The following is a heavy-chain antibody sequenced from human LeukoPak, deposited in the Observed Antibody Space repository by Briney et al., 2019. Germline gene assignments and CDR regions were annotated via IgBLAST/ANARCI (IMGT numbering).Heavy chain of an antibody. J-gene: IGHJ4*02. D-gene: IGHD1-26*01. V-gene: IGHV1-8*03. Sequence: ASXXVSCKASGYTFTSYDINWVRQATGQGVEWMGWMNPNRGNTGYAQKFQGRVTTTRNTSISTAYMELSSLRSEDTAVYYCARGWEPYYFDYWGQGTLVTVSS. CDR1: GYTFTSYD. CDR2: MNPNRGNT. CDR3: ARGWEPYYFDY.